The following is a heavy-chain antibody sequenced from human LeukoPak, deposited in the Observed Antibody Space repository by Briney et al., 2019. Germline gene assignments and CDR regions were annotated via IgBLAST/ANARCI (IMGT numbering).Heavy chain of an antibody. Sequence: PSETLSLTCTVSGGSISSSSYYWSWIRQPPGKGLEWIGEINHSGSTNYNPSLKSRVTISVDTSKNQFSLKVSSVTAADTAVYYCARWSPGVRHYYMDVWGKGTTVTVSS. J-gene: IGHJ6*03. CDR1: GGSISSSSYY. D-gene: IGHD7-27*01. CDR2: INHSGST. V-gene: IGHV4-39*07. CDR3: ARWSPGVRHYYMDV.